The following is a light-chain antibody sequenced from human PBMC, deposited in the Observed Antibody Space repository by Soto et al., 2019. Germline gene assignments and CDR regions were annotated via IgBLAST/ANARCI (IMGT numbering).Light chain of an antibody. CDR1: NIGSTR. V-gene: IGLV3-21*02. CDR2: DDS. Sequence: SSELTQPPSVSVAPGQTARITCGGNNIGSTRVHWYQQKPGQAPVLVVYDDSARPSGIPERFSGSNSGNTATLTISRVEAGDEADYYCQVWDTGSDHVVFGGGTKLTVL. J-gene: IGLJ2*01. CDR3: QVWDTGSDHVV.